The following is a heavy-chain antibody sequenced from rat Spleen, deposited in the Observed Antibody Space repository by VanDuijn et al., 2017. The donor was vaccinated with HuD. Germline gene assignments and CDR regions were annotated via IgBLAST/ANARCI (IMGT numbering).Heavy chain of an antibody. CDR2: ITNTGGSI. CDR3: TTYSDYATSPFAY. Sequence: EVQLVESGGGLMQPGRSMKFSCAASGFNFNNYWMTWIRQAPGKGLEWVASITNTGGSIYYPDSVRGRFTISRDNAKNTLYLQMDSLRSEDTATYYCTTYSDYATSPFAYWGRGALVTVSS. D-gene: IGHD1-6*01. J-gene: IGHJ3*01. V-gene: IGHV5-31*01. CDR1: GFNFNNYW.